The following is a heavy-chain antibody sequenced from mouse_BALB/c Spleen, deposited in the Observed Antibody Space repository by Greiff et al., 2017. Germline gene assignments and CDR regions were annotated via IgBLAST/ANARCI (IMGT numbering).Heavy chain of an antibody. D-gene: IGHD2-2*01. V-gene: IGHV1S81*02. J-gene: IGHJ3*01. CDR2: INPSNGRT. CDR3: ARSPLYGLGAY. CDR1: GYTFTSYW. Sequence: QVQLQQPGAELVKPGASVKLSCKASGYTFTSYWMHWVKQRPGQGLEWIGEINPSNGRTNYNEKFKSKATLTVDKSSSTAYMQLSSLTSEDSAVYYCARSPLYGLGAYWGQGTLVTVSA.